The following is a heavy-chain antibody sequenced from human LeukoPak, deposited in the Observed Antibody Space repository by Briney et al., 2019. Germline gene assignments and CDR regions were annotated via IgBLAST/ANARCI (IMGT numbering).Heavy chain of an antibody. J-gene: IGHJ4*02. CDR2: IKSKTDGGTT. Sequence: GGSLRLSCAASGFTFSNAWMNWVRQAPGKGLEWVGRIKSKTDGGTTDYTAPVKGRFTISRDDSKNTLYLQMNSLKTEDTAVYYCTTNSFAVISTGRGDFWGQGTLVTVSS. CDR3: TTNSFAVISTGRGDF. V-gene: IGHV3-15*01. D-gene: IGHD2-8*02. CDR1: GFTFSNAW.